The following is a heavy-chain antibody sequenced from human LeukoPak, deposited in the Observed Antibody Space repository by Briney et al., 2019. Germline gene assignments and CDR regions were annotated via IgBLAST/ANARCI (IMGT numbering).Heavy chain of an antibody. CDR2: ISSSDTYI. J-gene: IGHJ4*02. CDR1: GFTFSSYS. CDR3: ARDVTATHFDY. V-gene: IGHV3-21*01. D-gene: IGHD2/OR15-2a*01. Sequence: GGSLRLSCAASGFTFSSYSMNSVRQAPGKGLEWVSSISSSDTYIYHADSVKGRFTISRDNAKNSLYLQMNSLRAEDTAVYYCARDVTATHFDYWGQGTLVTVSS.